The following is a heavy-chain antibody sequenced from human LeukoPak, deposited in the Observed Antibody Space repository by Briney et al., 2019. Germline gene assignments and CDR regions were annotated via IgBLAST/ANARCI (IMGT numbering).Heavy chain of an antibody. D-gene: IGHD3-16*01. CDR3: ARGGTRYYFDY. J-gene: IGHJ4*02. V-gene: IGHV3-66*01. CDR1: GFTVSSNY. Sequence: VGSLRLSCAASGFTVSSNYMSWVRQAPGKGLEWVSVIYSGGSTYYADSVKGRFTISRDNSKNTLYLQMNSLRAEDTAVYYCARGGTRYYFDYWGQGTPVTVSS. CDR2: IYSGGST.